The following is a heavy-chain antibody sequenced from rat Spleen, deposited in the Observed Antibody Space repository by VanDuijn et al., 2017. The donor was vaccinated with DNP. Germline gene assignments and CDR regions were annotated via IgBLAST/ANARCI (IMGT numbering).Heavy chain of an antibody. Sequence: EVQLQESGSGLVKPSQSLSLTCSVTDYSITSDYWGWIRKFPGNKLEWMGYINSAGSTNYNPSLKSRISITRDTSKNQFFLQVNSVTTEDTATYYCARWGGYNYWGQGVMVTVSS. CDR1: DYSITSDY. V-gene: IGHV3-3*01. CDR3: ARWGGYNY. D-gene: IGHD1-11*01. CDR2: INSAGST. J-gene: IGHJ2*01.